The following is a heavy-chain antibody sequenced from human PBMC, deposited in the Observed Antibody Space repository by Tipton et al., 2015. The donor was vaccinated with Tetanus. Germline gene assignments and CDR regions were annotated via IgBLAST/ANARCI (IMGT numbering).Heavy chain of an antibody. V-gene: IGHV3-74*01. D-gene: IGHD2-2*01. J-gene: IGHJ4*02. Sequence: SLRLSCEGSGFTLSRYWMHWVRQAPGTGLVWVARINSDGSARSYADSVKGRFTISRDTAKDTLHLQMNSLRVEDTAVYYCVREDIVSRIYAVFAHWGQGSLVTVSS. CDR1: GFTLSRYW. CDR3: VREDIVSRIYAVFAH. CDR2: INSDGSAR.